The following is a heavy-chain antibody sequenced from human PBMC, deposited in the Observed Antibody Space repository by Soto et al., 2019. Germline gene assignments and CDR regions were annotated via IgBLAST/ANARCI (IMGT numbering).Heavy chain of an antibody. CDR2: IYHSGST. V-gene: IGHV4-4*01. CDR1: GGSISSSNW. Sequence: QVQLQESGPGLVKPSGTLSLTCAVSGGSISSSNWWSWVRQPPGKGLEWIGEIYHSGSTNYNPSLESRVPISVDKSKNQFSLKLSSVTAADTAVYCRARGTPLYSSSFAPWGQGTLVTVSS. D-gene: IGHD6-13*01. CDR3: ARGTPLYSSSFAP. J-gene: IGHJ5*02.